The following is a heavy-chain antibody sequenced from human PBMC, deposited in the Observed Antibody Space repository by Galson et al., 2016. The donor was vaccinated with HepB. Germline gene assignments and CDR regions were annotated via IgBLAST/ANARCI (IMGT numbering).Heavy chain of an antibody. J-gene: IGHJ4*02. V-gene: IGHV3-21*01. CDR2: VESTSSYI. D-gene: IGHD3-10*01. CDR3: ARAEPYYYGSRHFDS. CDR1: GFTFNTYT. Sequence: SLRLSCAASGFTFNTYTMHWVRQAPGKGLEWVSSVESTSSYIYYSDSVKGRFAISRDNAKSSVSLQMNSLRAEDTALYYYARAEPYYYGSRHFDSWGQGTLVTVSS.